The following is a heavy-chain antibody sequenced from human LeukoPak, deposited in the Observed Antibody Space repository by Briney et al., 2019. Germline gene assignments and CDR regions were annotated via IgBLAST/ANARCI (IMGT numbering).Heavy chain of an antibody. D-gene: IGHD3-22*01. CDR2: ISAYNGNT. J-gene: IGHJ4*02. Sequence: ASVKVSCKASGYTFTSCGISGVRQAPGQGLEWMGWISAYNGNTNYAPKLQGRVTMTTDTSTSTAYMEPRSLISDDTAVYYCARDGPYDSIDVDYWGKGTLVTVSS. V-gene: IGHV1-18*01. CDR3: ARDGPYDSIDVDY. CDR1: GYTFTSCG.